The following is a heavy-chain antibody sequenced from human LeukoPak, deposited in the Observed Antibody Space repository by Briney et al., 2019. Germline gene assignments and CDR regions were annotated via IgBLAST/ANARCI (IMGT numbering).Heavy chain of an antibody. CDR3: ARRGDCSSTSCPDALGMDV. V-gene: IGHV1-2*06. Sequence: ASVKVSCKASGYTFTGYYMHWVRQAPGQGLERMGRINPNSGGTNYAQKFQGRVTMTRDTSISTAYMELSRLRSDDTAVYYCARRGDCSSTSCPDALGMDVWGQGTTVTVSS. CDR2: INPNSGGT. D-gene: IGHD2-2*01. J-gene: IGHJ6*02. CDR1: GYTFTGYY.